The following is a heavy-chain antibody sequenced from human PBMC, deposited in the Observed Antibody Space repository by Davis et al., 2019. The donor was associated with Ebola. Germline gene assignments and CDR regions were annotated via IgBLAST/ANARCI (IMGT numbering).Heavy chain of an antibody. D-gene: IGHD2-15*01. Sequence: SETLSLTCTVSGYSISSAYYWGWIRQPPGKGLEWIGTIYPSVRTHYNPSLKSRVTLSVDTSKNQFSLKLSSVTAADTAVYYCARARIRGGFSSVEHWFDPWGPGTLVTVSS. V-gene: IGHV4-38-2*02. CDR2: IYPSVRT. J-gene: IGHJ5*02. CDR3: ARARIRGGFSSVEHWFDP. CDR1: GYSISSAYY.